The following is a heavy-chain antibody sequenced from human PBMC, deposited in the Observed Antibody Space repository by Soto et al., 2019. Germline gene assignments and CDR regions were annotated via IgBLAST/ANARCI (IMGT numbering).Heavy chain of an antibody. D-gene: IGHD2-15*01. J-gene: IGHJ4*02. Sequence: GGSLRLSCAASGFTFSSYAMSWVRQAPGKGLEWVSAISGSGGSTYYADSVKGRFTISRDNSKNTLYLQMNSLRAEDTAVYYCAKNAFVVADAEPNVVYCGQGTLVTVSS. CDR1: GFTFSSYA. CDR3: AKNAFVVADAEPNVVY. V-gene: IGHV3-23*01. CDR2: ISGSGGST.